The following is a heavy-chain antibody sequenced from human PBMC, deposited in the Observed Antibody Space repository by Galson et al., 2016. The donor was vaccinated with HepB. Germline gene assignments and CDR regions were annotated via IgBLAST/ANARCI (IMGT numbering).Heavy chain of an antibody. CDR2: IYPGDSHT. D-gene: IGHD5-18*01. Sequence: QSGAEVKKPGESLRISCKGSGYSFTSYWIGWVRQMPGKGLEWMGIIYPGDSHTKYSPSFQGQVNISADKSISTAYLQWNSLKASDTAMYYCARQLAGYSFGDYWGQGTLVTVSS. CDR1: GYSFTSYW. CDR3: ARQLAGYSFGDY. V-gene: IGHV5-51*01. J-gene: IGHJ4*02.